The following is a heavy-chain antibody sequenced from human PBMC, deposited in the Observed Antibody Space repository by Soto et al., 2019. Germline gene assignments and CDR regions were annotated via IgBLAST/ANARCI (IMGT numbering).Heavy chain of an antibody. J-gene: IGHJ6*02. Sequence: SETLSLTCTVSGGSISSSSHYWGWIRQPPGKGLEWIGSIYYSGSTYYNPSLKSRVTISVDTSKNQFSLKLSSVTAADTAVYYCARRYYGSGSYYPLPYYYYYGMDVWGQGTTVTVSS. CDR2: IYYSGST. D-gene: IGHD3-10*01. V-gene: IGHV4-39*01. CDR3: ARRYYGSGSYYPLPYYYYYGMDV. CDR1: GGSISSSSHY.